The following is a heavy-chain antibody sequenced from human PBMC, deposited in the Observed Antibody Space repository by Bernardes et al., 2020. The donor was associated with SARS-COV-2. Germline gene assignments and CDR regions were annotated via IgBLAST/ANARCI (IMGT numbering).Heavy chain of an antibody. V-gene: IGHV3-21*01. D-gene: IGHD2-15*01. J-gene: IGHJ4*02. CDR2: ISSSSSYI. Sequence: GGSLRLSCAASGFTFSSYSLNWVRQAPGKGLEWVSSISSSSSYIYYADSVKGRFTISRDNAKNSLYLQMNSLRAEDTAVYYCARGGIVGVVDYWGQGTLVTVSS. CDR1: GFTFSSYS. CDR3: ARGGIVGVVDY.